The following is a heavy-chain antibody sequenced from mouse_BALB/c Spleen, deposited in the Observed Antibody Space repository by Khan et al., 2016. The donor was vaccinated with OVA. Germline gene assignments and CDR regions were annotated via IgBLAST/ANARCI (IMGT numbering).Heavy chain of an antibody. Sequence: VQLQQSGAELVRPGASVKISCKAFGYTFSNHHINWVKPRPGQGLAWIGYINPYNDYTNYHQKFKGKATLTLDKSSSPAYLELSSLTSEDSAVYYGARAWAVRRNAWFSYRCQGTVVTVSA. D-gene: IGHD2-14*01. CDR2: INPYNDYT. J-gene: IGHJ3*01. V-gene: IGHV1S45*01. CDR1: GYTFSNHH. CDR3: ARAWAVRRNAWFSY.